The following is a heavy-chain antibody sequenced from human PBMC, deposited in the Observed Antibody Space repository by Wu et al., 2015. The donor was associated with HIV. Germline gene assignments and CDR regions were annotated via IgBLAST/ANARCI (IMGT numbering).Heavy chain of an antibody. CDR1: RDTFSGYY. D-gene: IGHD6-13*01. Sequence: QVQLVQSGAEVKKPGASVKVSCKASRDTFSGYYMHWVRQAPGQGLEWMGWINPNNSATDYAQKFQGRLTMTKDTSITTAYMELRRLRSDDTAVYYCARGPLEDSFSWYYDPWGPGTLVTVSS. V-gene: IGHV1-2*02. J-gene: IGHJ5*02. CDR3: ARGPLEDSFSWYYDP. CDR2: INPNNSAT.